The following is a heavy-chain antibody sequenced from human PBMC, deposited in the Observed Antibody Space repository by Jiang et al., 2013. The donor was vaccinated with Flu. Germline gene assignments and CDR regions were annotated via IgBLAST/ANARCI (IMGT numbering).Heavy chain of an antibody. J-gene: IGHJ3*01. Sequence: SGAEVKKPGASVKVSCKASGYTFTSYYMHWVRRAPGQRLEWMGWMNPKNGGTKFAQKFEGRVAMTRDTSISTAYMELSDLRSDDTAVYFCARGPSSGAFDVWGQGTMVALSS. CDR3: ARGPSSGAFDV. CDR1: GYTFTSYY. D-gene: IGHD1-26*01. V-gene: IGHV1-2*02. CDR2: MNPKNGGT.